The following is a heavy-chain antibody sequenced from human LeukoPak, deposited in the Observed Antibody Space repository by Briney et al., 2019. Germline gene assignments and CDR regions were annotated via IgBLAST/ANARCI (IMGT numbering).Heavy chain of an antibody. CDR2: TYYRSKWYN. V-gene: IGHV6-1*01. D-gene: IGHD3-3*01. J-gene: IGHJ4*02. CDR3: ARVGYFSYYDFLSGYYNDFDY. CDR1: GDSVPSNSAA. Sequence: SQTLSLTCAISGDSVPSNSAAWNWIRQSPSRGLEWLGRTYYRSKWYNDYAVSVKSRITINPDTSKNQFSLQLNSVTPEDTAVYYCARVGYFSYYDFLSGYYNDFDYWGQGTLVTVSS.